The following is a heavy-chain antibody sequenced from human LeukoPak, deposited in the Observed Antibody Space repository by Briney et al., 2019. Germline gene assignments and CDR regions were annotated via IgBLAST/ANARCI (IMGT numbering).Heavy chain of an antibody. Sequence: GGSLRLSCAASGFTFSSYWMHWVRQAPGKGLVWVSRINSDVSSTTYADSVKGRFTISRDNAKKSLYLQMNSLRADDTAVYFCSRDGNYVFDSWGQGTLVTVSS. CDR3: SRDGNYVFDS. V-gene: IGHV3-74*01. CDR2: INSDVSST. CDR1: GFTFSSYW. J-gene: IGHJ4*02. D-gene: IGHD4-11*01.